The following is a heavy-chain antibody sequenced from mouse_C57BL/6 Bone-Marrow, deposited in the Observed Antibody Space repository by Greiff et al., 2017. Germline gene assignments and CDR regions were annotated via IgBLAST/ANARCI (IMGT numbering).Heavy chain of an antibody. D-gene: IGHD3-3*01. CDR2: ISDGGSYT. J-gene: IGHJ2*01. V-gene: IGHV5-4*01. Sequence: EVHLVESGGGLVKPGGSLKLSCAASGFTFSSYAMSWVRQTPEKRLEWVATISDGGSYTYYPDNVKGRFTISRDNAKNNLYLQMSHLKSEDTAMYYCARVRGLFDYWGQGTTLTVSS. CDR3: ARVRGLFDY. CDR1: GFTFSSYA.